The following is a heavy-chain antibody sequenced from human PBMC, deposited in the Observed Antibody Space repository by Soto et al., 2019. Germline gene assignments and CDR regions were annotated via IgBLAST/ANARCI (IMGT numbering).Heavy chain of an antibody. D-gene: IGHD3-22*01. V-gene: IGHV3-30*18. J-gene: IGHJ4*02. CDR1: GFIFSTHD. CDR3: AKGRDSSGYYYDY. CDR2: ISYDGSNE. Sequence: PGGSLRLSCAASGFIFSTHDMHGVRQAPGKGLEWVALISYDGSNEYYAGSVKGRFTISRDISKNTLCLQMNSLRPEDTAVYYCAKGRDSSGYYYDYWGQGALVTVSS.